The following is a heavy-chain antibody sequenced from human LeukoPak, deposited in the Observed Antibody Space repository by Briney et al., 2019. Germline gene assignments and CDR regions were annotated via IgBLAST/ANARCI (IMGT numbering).Heavy chain of an antibody. CDR1: GGSVSSGSYY. Sequence: QSSETLSLTCTVSGGSVSSGSYYWSWIRQPPGKGLEWIGYIYYSGSTNYNPSLKSRVTISVDTSKNQFSLKLSSVTAADTAVYYCASTVVVAASYCFDYWGQGTLVTVSS. CDR3: ASTVVVAASYCFDY. CDR2: IYYSGST. J-gene: IGHJ4*02. D-gene: IGHD2-15*01. V-gene: IGHV4-61*01.